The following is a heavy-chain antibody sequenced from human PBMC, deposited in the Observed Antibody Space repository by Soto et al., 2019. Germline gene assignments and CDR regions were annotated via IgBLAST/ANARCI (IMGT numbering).Heavy chain of an antibody. J-gene: IGHJ6*02. V-gene: IGHV3-48*01. CDR3: ARDYYDSSGYYLYYYYGMDV. CDR2: ISSSSSTI. Sequence: GGSMRLSCAASGCTFIGYSMNCVIQDTGKGLEWVSYISSSSSTIYYADSVKGRFTISRDNAKNSLYLQMNSLRAEDTAVYYCARDYYDSSGYYLYYYYGMDVWGQGTTVTSP. D-gene: IGHD3-22*01. CDR1: GCTFIGYS.